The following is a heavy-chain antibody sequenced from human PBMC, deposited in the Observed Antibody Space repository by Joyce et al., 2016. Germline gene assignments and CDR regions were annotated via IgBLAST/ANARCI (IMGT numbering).Heavy chain of an antibody. J-gene: IGHJ4*02. CDR1: GGSISSPSNF. CDR3: ARDASGTYSHFDY. Sequence: QVQLQESGPGLVKLSQTLSLTCTVSGGSISSPSNFWDWIRQHPGKGLEWIGYIYYSGRTYCNPSLKGRITGSIDTSKNQVSQKRRSVTAADTAVYYWARDASGTYSHFDYWGQGTLVTVSS. CDR2: IYYSGRT. V-gene: IGHV4-31*03. D-gene: IGHD1-26*01.